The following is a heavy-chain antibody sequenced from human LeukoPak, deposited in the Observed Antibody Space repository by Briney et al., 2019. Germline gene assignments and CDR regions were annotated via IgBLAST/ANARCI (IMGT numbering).Heavy chain of an antibody. D-gene: IGHD3-3*01. V-gene: IGHV3-74*01. Sequence: GGSLRLSCAASGFTFSSYWMHWVRQAPGRGLVWVSRINSDGSSTSYADSVKGRFTISRDNAKNTLYLQMNSLRADDTAVYYCARGPRGDFWSGYYSTYYYYGMDVWGQGTTVTVSS. CDR3: ARGPRGDFWSGYYSTYYYYGMDV. CDR1: GFTFSSYW. J-gene: IGHJ6*02. CDR2: INSDGSST.